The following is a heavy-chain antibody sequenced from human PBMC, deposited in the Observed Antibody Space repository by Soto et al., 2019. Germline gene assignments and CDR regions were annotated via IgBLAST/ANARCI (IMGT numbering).Heavy chain of an antibody. CDR2: MNPNSGNT. CDR3: AHVADDYYSSGEPI. CDR1: GYTFTSYD. Sequence: QVQLVQSGAEVKKPGASVKVSCKASGYTFTSYDINWVRQATGQGLEWMGWMNPNSGNTGYAQKFQGRVTMTRNTSISTAYMELSSLRSEDTAVYYCAHVADDYYSSGEPIWGQGTMVTVSS. J-gene: IGHJ3*02. V-gene: IGHV1-8*01. D-gene: IGHD3-22*01.